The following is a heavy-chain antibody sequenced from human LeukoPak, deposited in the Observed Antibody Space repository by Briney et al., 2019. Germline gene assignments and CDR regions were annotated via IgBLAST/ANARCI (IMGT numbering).Heavy chain of an antibody. CDR3: ARLGFYDFWSGYYIGSWFDP. J-gene: IGHJ5*02. CDR1: GGSISSGYYY. V-gene: IGHV4-61*01. CDR2: IYYSGST. D-gene: IGHD3-3*01. Sequence: PSETLSLTCTVSGGSISSGYYYWSWIRQPPGKGLEWIGYIYYSGSTNYNPSLKSRVTISVDTSKNQFSLKLSSVTAADTAVYYCARLGFYDFWSGYYIGSWFDPWGQGTLVTVSS.